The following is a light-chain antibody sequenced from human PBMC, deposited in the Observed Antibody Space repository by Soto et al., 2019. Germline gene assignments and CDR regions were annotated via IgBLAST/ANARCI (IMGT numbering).Light chain of an antibody. V-gene: IGLV1-40*01. CDR1: SSNIGAGYD. Sequence: QSVLTQPPSVSGAPGQRVTISCTGSSSNIGAGYDVHWYQQVPGTAPKLLIYGNSNRPSGVPDRFSGSKSGTSASLAITGLQAEDEADYYCQSYDSSLSGVVFGGGIKVTVL. J-gene: IGLJ2*01. CDR3: QSYDSSLSGVV. CDR2: GNS.